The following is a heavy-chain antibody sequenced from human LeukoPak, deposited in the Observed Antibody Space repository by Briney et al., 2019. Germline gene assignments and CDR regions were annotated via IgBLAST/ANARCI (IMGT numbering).Heavy chain of an antibody. J-gene: IGHJ6*03. Sequence: SGGSLRLSCAASGFTFDDYAMHWVRHVPGKGLEWVSGISWNNDIIGYADSVKGRFTISRDSAKTSLYLQMNSLRTEDTAVYYCTRSPYHYYMDVWGKGTTVTVSS. CDR3: TRSPYHYYMDV. D-gene: IGHD2-21*01. V-gene: IGHV3-9*01. CDR2: ISWNNDII. CDR1: GFTFDDYA.